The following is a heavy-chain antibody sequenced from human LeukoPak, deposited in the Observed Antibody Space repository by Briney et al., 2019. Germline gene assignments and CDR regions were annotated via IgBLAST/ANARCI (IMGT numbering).Heavy chain of an antibody. Sequence: TGGSLRLSCAASGFTFSSCSMNWVRQAPGKGLEWVSFISSSSSYIYYADSVKGRFTISRHNAKNSLYLQMNSLRAEDTAVYYCARDSSKAGHDDASDIWGQGTMVTVSS. CDR1: GFTFSSCS. CDR3: ARDSSKAGHDDASDI. J-gene: IGHJ3*02. V-gene: IGHV3-21*01. D-gene: IGHD6-19*01. CDR2: ISSSSSYI.